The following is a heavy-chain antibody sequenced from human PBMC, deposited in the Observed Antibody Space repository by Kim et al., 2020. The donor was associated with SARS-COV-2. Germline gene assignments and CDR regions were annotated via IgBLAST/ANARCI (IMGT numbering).Heavy chain of an antibody. J-gene: IGHJ4*02. Sequence: ANSVKGRFTISRDNSKNTVYLQMGSLRAEDMAVYYCVRGRAGQLVRYFDYWGQGTLVTVSS. CDR3: VRGRAGQLVRYFDY. V-gene: IGHV3-64*01. D-gene: IGHD6-13*01.